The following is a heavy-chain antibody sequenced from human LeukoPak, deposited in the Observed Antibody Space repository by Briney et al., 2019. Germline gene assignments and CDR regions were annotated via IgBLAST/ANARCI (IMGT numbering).Heavy chain of an antibody. D-gene: IGHD3-22*01. V-gene: IGHV1-2*02. J-gene: IGHJ4*02. Sequence: ASVKVSCKASGYTFTGYYIHWVRQSPGQGLEWMGWINPNSGGTNYAQKFQGRVTMTRDTSISTAYMELRRLRSDDRAVYYCARGPPTIVVVITTGDFDSWGQGTLVTVSS. CDR3: ARGPPTIVVVITTGDFDS. CDR1: GYTFTGYY. CDR2: INPNSGGT.